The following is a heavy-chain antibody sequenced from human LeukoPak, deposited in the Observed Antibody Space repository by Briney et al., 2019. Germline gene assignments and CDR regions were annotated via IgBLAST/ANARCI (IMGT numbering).Heavy chain of an antibody. CDR1: GFTFSHYE. CDR2: ISNFGDII. D-gene: IGHD6-13*01. J-gene: IGHJ6*03. CDR3: AKDATTVVGTVYMDV. Sequence: GGSLRLSCAASGFTFSHYEMSWVRQAPGKGLEWISHISNFGDIIHYADSVEGRFTISRDNAKNSLYLQMNSLGAEDTAVYYCAKDATTVVGTVYMDVWGKGTTVTISS. V-gene: IGHV3-48*03.